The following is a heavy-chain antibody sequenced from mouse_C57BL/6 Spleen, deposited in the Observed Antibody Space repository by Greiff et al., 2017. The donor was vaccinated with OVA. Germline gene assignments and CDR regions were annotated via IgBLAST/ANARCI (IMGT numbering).Heavy chain of an antibody. D-gene: IGHD2-3*01. Sequence: VQVVESGAELVKPGASVKMSCKASGYTFTTYPIEWMKQNHGKSLEWIGNFHPYNDDTKYNEKFKGKATLTVEKSSSTVYLELSRLTSDDSAVYYCARGENYDGTFAYWGQGTLVTVSA. CDR1: GYTFTTYP. J-gene: IGHJ3*01. CDR2: FHPYNDDT. CDR3: ARGENYDGTFAY. V-gene: IGHV1-47*01.